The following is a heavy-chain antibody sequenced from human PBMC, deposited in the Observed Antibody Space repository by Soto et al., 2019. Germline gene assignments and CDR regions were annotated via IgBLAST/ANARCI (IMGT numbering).Heavy chain of an antibody. D-gene: IGHD4-17*01. CDR3: ARETYGDYVGYFDP. CDR1: GGPIRSYY. CDR2: IYYSGST. V-gene: IGHV4-59*12. J-gene: IGHJ5*02. Sequence: SETLSLTCTVSGGPIRSYYWSLIRQPTGKGLEWIGYIYYSGSTNYNPSLKSRVIISVDRSKNQFSLKVRSVTAADTAVYYCARETYGDYVGYFDPWGQGIQVTVSS.